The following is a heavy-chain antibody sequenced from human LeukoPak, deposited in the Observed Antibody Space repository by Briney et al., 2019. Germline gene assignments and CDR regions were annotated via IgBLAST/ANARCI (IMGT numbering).Heavy chain of an antibody. CDR1: GYTFTSYA. CDR3: ARSPYYYDSSGYYFDY. D-gene: IGHD3-22*01. J-gene: IGHJ4*02. Sequence: ASVKVSCKASGYTFTSYAMNWVRQAPGQGLEWMGWINTNTGNPTYAQGFTGRFVFSLDTSVSTAYLQISSLKAEDTAVYYCARSPYYYDSSGYYFDYWSQGTLVTVSS. CDR2: INTNTGNP. V-gene: IGHV7-4-1*02.